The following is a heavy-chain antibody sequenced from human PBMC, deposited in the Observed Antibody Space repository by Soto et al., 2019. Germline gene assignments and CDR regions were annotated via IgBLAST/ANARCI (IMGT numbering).Heavy chain of an antibody. CDR3: VRDRGTGTWYFDY. J-gene: IGHJ4*01. V-gene: IGHV3-33*07. D-gene: IGHD1-7*01. Sequence: RLSRAESRFIFRSYAMYRVRQAPGKGLEWVAVVWYDGTKKYYSDSVRGRFSVSRDNSKNTVNLQMNSLRAEDTAVYYCVRDRGTGTWYFDYWGQGILVTVSS. CDR2: VWYDGTKK. CDR1: RFIFRSYA.